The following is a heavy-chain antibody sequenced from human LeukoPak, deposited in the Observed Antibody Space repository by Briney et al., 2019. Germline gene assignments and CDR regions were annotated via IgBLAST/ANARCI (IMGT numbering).Heavy chain of an antibody. V-gene: IGHV3-30*02. D-gene: IGHD6-13*01. CDR1: GFTFSSYA. Sequence: PGGSLRFSGVASGFTFSSYAMHWVRQAPGKGLKGVAFIRYDGSNKYYADSVKGRFTISRDNSKNTLYLQMNSLRAEDTAVYYCAKDLDSSSGVWGQGTLVTVSS. J-gene: IGHJ4*02. CDR3: AKDLDSSSGV. CDR2: IRYDGSNK.